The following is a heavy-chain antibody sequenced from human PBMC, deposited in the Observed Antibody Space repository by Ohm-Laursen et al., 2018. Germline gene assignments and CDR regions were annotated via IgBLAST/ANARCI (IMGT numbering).Heavy chain of an antibody. CDR3: AKEGADSSSWGGYYYYYYGMDV. V-gene: IGHV3-48*03. D-gene: IGHD6-6*01. Sequence: SLRLSCTASGFAFNGYEMNWVRQAPGKGLEWISYISNSGSTSYYADSVKGRFTISRDNAKNTLYLQMNSLRAEDTAVYYCAKEGADSSSWGGYYYYYYGMDVWGQGTTVTVSS. CDR1: GFAFNGYE. J-gene: IGHJ6*02. CDR2: ISNSGSTS.